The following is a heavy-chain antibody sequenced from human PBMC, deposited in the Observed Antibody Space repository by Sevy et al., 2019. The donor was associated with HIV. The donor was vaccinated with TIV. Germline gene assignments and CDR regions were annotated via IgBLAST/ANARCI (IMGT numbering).Heavy chain of an antibody. D-gene: IGHD3-16*01. Sequence: GGSLRLSCAASGFSISTYWMTWVRQAPGKGLEWVATINQDGTERGYVDSVKGRFTISRDNTKTSLFLQMNSLSAEDTGVYYCAREGLGGFSYSLDCWGQGTLVTVSS. CDR1: GFSISTYW. CDR2: INQDGTER. CDR3: AREGLGGFSYSLDC. J-gene: IGHJ4*02. V-gene: IGHV3-7*01.